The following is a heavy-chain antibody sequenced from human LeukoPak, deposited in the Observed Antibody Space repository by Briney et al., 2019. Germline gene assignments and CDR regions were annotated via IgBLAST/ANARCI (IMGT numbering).Heavy chain of an antibody. Sequence: GSSVKASCKASGGTFSSYAISWVRQAPGQGLEWMGRIIPILGIANYAQKFQGRVTITADKSTSTAYMELSSLRSEDTAVYYCARDLRNGLQQEIYFDYWGQGTLVTVSS. J-gene: IGHJ4*02. V-gene: IGHV1-69*04. CDR3: ARDLRNGLQQEIYFDY. CDR2: IIPILGIA. D-gene: IGHD4-11*01. CDR1: GGTFSSYA.